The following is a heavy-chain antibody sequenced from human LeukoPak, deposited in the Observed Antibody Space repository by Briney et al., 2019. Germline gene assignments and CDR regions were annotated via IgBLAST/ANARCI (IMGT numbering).Heavy chain of an antibody. D-gene: IGHD2-2*01. CDR1: GFTFSYYG. J-gene: IGHJ6*03. Sequence: GGSLRLSCAASGFTFSYYGMHWVRQAPGKGLEWVAIISFDGSNTYYADSVKGRFTISRDNSKNTVYLQMNSLRGEDTAVYYCAKDLGYCSSTSCYWYYYYMDVWGEGTTVTVSS. CDR3: AKDLGYCSSTSCYWYYYYMDV. V-gene: IGHV3-30*18. CDR2: ISFDGSNT.